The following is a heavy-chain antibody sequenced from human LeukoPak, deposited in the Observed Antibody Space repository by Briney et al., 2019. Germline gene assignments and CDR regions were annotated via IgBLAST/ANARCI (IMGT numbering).Heavy chain of an antibody. CDR1: GGSISNSAYY. J-gene: IGHJ5*02. V-gene: IGHV4-39*07. Sequence: SETLSLTCTVSGGSISNSAYYWGWIRQPPGKGLEWIGSIYYSGSTYYNPSLKSRVTISVDTSKNQFSLKVTSLTAADTALYYCARGDNRLYNWFDPWGQGTLVTVSS. CDR3: ARGDNRLYNWFDP. D-gene: IGHD1-1*01. CDR2: IYYSGST.